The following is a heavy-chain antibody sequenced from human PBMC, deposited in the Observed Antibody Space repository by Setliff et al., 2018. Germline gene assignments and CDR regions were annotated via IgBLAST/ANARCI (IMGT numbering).Heavy chain of an antibody. CDR1: GGSVSSGSYY. J-gene: IGHJ4*02. CDR2: LYTGGST. CDR3: ARSFSRREKFLLDY. V-gene: IGHV4-61*02. Sequence: SETLSLTCTVSGGSVSSGSYYWSWIRQPAGKGLEWIGRLYTGGSTNYNPALKSRVSFSVDTSKNQFSLKLSSVTAADTAVYYCARSFSRREKFLLDYWGQGALVTVSS.